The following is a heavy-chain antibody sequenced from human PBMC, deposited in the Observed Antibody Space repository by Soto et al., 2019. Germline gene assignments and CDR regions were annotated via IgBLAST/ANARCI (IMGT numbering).Heavy chain of an antibody. CDR3: ARGNYDFWSGYLWWFDP. D-gene: IGHD3-3*01. V-gene: IGHV4-59*01. CDR2: IYYSGST. CDR1: GGSISSYY. Sequence: KASETLSLTCTVSGGSISSYYWSWIRQPPGKGLEWIGYIYYSGSTNYNPSLKSRVTISVDTSKNQFSLKLSSVTAADTAVYYCARGNYDFWSGYLWWFDPWGQGTLVTVSS. J-gene: IGHJ5*02.